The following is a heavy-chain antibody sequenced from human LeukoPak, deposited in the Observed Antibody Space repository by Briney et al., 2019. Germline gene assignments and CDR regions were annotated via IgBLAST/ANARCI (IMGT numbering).Heavy chain of an antibody. D-gene: IGHD2-2*01. Sequence: SETLSLTCTVSGGSISSYYWSWIRQPPGKGLEWIGYIYTSGSTNYNPSLKSRVTISVDTSKNQLSLKLSSVTAADTAVYYCARQAPSPYYYYYMDVWGKGTTVTVSS. CDR2: IYTSGST. V-gene: IGHV4-4*09. J-gene: IGHJ6*03. CDR1: GGSISSYY. CDR3: ARQAPSPYYYYYMDV.